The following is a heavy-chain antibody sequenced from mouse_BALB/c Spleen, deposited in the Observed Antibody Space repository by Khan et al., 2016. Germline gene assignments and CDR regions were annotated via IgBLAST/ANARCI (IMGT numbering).Heavy chain of an antibody. Sequence: EVQLQESGPDLVKPGASVKMSCKASGYTFTSYVMHWVKQKPGQGLEWIGYINPYNDGTKYTEKFKGKATLTSDKSSSTAYMEVSSLTSEDSAFYYGARLDRYQPWFAYGGQGTLVTVSA. CDR2: INPYNDGT. CDR3: ARLDRYQPWFAY. V-gene: IGHV1S136*01. D-gene: IGHD2-14*01. J-gene: IGHJ3*01. CDR1: GYTFTSYV.